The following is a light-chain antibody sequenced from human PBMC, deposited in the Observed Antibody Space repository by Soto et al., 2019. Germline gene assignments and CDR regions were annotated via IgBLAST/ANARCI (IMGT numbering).Light chain of an antibody. CDR3: QQYNNSPPRYT. J-gene: IGKJ2*01. CDR2: GAS. Sequence: EIVMTQSPATLSLSPGERATLSCRASQSVNINLAWYQQKPGQAPRLLIYGASTRATGIPVRFSGSGSETEFTLTISSLQSEHFAVYYCQQYNNSPPRYTFGQGTKLEIK. V-gene: IGKV3-15*01. CDR1: QSVNIN.